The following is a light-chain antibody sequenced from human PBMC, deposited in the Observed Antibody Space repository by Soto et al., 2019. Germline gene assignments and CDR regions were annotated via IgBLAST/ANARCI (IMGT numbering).Light chain of an antibody. CDR1: QSVSSSL. J-gene: IGKJ5*01. V-gene: IGKV3-20*01. CDR3: QHYGSSVT. CDR2: GAS. Sequence: EIVLTQFPGTLSLSPGERATLSCRASQSVSSSLLAWYQQKPGQAPRLLIYGASSRATGIPDRFSGSGSGTDFPLTISRLEPEDFAVFYCQHYGSSVTFAQGTRLEIK.